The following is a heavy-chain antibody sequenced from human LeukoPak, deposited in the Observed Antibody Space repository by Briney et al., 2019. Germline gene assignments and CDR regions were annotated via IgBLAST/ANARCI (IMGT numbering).Heavy chain of an antibody. V-gene: IGHV3-30*18. CDR1: GFTFSDYY. J-gene: IGHJ4*02. CDR3: AKGDYYDSSGYYYFDY. Sequence: GGSLRLSCAASGFTFSDYYMSWIRQAPVKGLEWVAVISYDGSNKYYADSVKGRFTISRDNSKNTLYLQMNSLRAEDTAVYYCAKGDYYDSSGYYYFDYWGQGTLVTVSS. D-gene: IGHD3-22*01. CDR2: ISYDGSNK.